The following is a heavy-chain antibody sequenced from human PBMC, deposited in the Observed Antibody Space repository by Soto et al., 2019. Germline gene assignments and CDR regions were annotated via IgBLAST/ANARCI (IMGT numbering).Heavy chain of an antibody. CDR2: ISSTTNYI. D-gene: IGHD1-1*01. Sequence: GGSLRLSCAASGFTFTRYSMNWVRQAPGKGLEWVSSISSTTNYIYYGDSMKGRFTISRDNAKNSLYLEMNSLRAEDTAVYYCARESEDLTYNFDSWGQGTLVTVSS. CDR1: GFTFTRYS. CDR3: ARESEDLTYNFDS. J-gene: IGHJ5*01. V-gene: IGHV3-21*06.